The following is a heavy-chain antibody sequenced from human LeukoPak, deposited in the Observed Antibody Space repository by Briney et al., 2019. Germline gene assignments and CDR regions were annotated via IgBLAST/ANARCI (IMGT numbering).Heavy chain of an antibody. CDR3: ARHRAPTVIVWFDP. D-gene: IGHD2/OR15-2a*01. Sequence: SETLSLTCTVSGGSISSSSYSWGWIRQARGKGLEWIGSIYYSGSTYYNPSLKSRVTISVDTSKNQFSLKLSSVTAADTAVYYCARHRAPTVIVWFDPWGQGTLVTVSS. CDR1: GGSISSSSYS. V-gene: IGHV4-39*01. J-gene: IGHJ5*02. CDR2: IYYSGST.